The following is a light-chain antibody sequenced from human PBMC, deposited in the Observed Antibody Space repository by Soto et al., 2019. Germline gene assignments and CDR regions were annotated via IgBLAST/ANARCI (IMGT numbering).Light chain of an antibody. Sequence: DIQMTPSPSTLSASVGERVTITCRASQSISVWLAWYQQKAGKAPNLLIYKASRLESGVPSRFSGSGSETEFTLTISGLQPDDSATYYCQQYNSYSPTCGQGTKVDIK. CDR1: QSISVW. V-gene: IGKV1-5*03. J-gene: IGKJ1*01. CDR3: QQYNSYSPT. CDR2: KAS.